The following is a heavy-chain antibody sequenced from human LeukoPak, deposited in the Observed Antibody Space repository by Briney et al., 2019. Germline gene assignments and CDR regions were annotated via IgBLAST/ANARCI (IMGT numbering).Heavy chain of an antibody. Sequence: PGRSLRLSCAASGFTFSSYGMHWVRQAPGKGLEWVAVISYDGSAKYYAGSVKGRFTISRDNSQNTVSLQMNSPRAEDTAVYYCAKEKVPYNWNPFDYWGQGTLVTVSS. CDR1: GFTFSSYG. CDR2: ISYDGSAK. V-gene: IGHV3-30*18. CDR3: AKEKVPYNWNPFDY. D-gene: IGHD1-20*01. J-gene: IGHJ4*02.